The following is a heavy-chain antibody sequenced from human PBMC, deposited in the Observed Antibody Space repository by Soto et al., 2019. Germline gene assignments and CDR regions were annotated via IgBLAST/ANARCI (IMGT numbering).Heavy chain of an antibody. CDR2: IYPGDSDT. D-gene: IGHD2-15*01. CDR1: GYSFTSYW. J-gene: IGHJ3*02. Sequence: GESLKISCQGSGYSFTSYWIGWVRQMPGKGLEWMGIIYPGDSDTRYSPSFQGQVTISADKSISTAYLQWSSLKASDTAMYYCARMVKGVVVVAAHAFDIWGQGTMVTVSS. V-gene: IGHV5-51*01. CDR3: ARMVKGVVVVAAHAFDI.